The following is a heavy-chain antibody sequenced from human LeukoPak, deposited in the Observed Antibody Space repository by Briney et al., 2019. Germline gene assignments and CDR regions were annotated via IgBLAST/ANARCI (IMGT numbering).Heavy chain of an antibody. D-gene: IGHD3-3*01. CDR1: GFTLSSYS. Sequence: GGSLRLSCAASGFTLSSYSMNWVRQARGKGLEWVSSISSSSSYIYYADSVKGRSTISRDNAKNSLYLQMNSLRAEDTAVYYCARAGLVDFWSGYYQEPFDYWGQGTLVTVSS. J-gene: IGHJ4*02. CDR3: ARAGLVDFWSGYYQEPFDY. V-gene: IGHV3-21*01. CDR2: ISSSSSYI.